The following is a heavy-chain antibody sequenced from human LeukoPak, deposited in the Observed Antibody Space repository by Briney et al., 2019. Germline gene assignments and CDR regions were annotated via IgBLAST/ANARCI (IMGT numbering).Heavy chain of an antibody. Sequence: GGSLRLSRAASGFTFSSYWMNWGRQAPGKGLEWVANIKEDGSEKYYVDSVKGRFTISRDNAKNSLYLQMNSLRAEDTALYYCARDTQEGGFDIWGQGTVVTVSS. CDR2: IKEDGSEK. CDR1: GFTFSSYW. V-gene: IGHV3-7*01. D-gene: IGHD2-15*01. CDR3: ARDTQEGGFDI. J-gene: IGHJ3*02.